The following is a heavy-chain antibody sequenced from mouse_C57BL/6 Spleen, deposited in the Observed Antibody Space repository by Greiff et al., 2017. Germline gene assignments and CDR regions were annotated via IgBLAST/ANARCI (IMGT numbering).Heavy chain of an antibody. V-gene: IGHV1-52*01. CDR1: GYTFTSYW. J-gene: IGHJ2*01. D-gene: IGHD2-2*01. CDR3: ARGEEISTMVTTGYCDY. Sequence: QVQLQQPGAELVRPGSSVKLSCKASGYTFTSYWMHWVKQRPIQGLEWIGNIDPSDSETHYNQKFKDKATLTVDKSSSTAYMQLSSLTSEDSAVYYCARGEEISTMVTTGYCDYWGQGTTLTVSS. CDR2: IDPSDSET.